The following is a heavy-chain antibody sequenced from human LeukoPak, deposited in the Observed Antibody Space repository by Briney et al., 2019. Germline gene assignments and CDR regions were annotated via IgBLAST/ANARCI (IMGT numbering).Heavy chain of an antibody. CDR1: GFTFSSYS. J-gene: IGHJ6*03. CDR2: ISSSSSYI. CDR3: ARRGTTIFGVVDYYYMDV. D-gene: IGHD3-3*01. Sequence: KSGGSLRLSCAASGFTFSSYSMNWVRQAPGKGLEWVSSISSSSSYIYYADSVKGRFTISRDNAKNSLYLQMNSLRAEDTAVYYCARRGTTIFGVVDYYYMDVWGKGTTVTVSS. V-gene: IGHV3-21*01.